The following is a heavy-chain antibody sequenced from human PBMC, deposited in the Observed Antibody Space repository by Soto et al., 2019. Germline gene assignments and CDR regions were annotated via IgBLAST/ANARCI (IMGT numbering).Heavy chain of an antibody. Sequence: GASVKVSCKASGYTFTSYAMHWVRQAPGQRLEWMGWIIPMVGMSNYAQKFQGRVTIIADRSKNTLYLQMDSLGVEDTAVYYCAKGPTRSGYITYYLDSWGQGTLVTVSS. CDR2: IIPMVGMS. CDR3: AKGPTRSGYITYYLDS. D-gene: IGHD3-22*01. CDR1: GYTFTSYA. V-gene: IGHV1-69*10. J-gene: IGHJ4*02.